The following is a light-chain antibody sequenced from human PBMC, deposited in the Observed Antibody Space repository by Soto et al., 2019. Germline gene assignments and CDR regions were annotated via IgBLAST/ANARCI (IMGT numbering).Light chain of an antibody. V-gene: IGKV1-39*01. CDR1: RSISNY. J-gene: IGKJ2*01. Sequence: DIQMTQSPSSLSVSVGDKVTITCRASRSISNYLNWYQQKPGKGPELLIYASVNLQSGVPSRFSGSGSGTDFTLTINSLQPDDFVTYYCQQSYNTPYTCGQGTKLEI. CDR2: ASV. CDR3: QQSYNTPYT.